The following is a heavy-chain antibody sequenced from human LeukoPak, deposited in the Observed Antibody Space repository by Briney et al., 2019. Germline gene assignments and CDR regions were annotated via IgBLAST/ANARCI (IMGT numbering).Heavy chain of an antibody. CDR1: GGSITGYS. V-gene: IGHV4-59*01. D-gene: IGHD3-10*01. Sequence: SETLSPTCSVSGGSITGYSWSWIRQTPGKGLEWIGYIYYNGDTHYNPSLNSRLSMSVDTPNKQFSLNLRSVTAADTAVYYCVRGPYGSSISNWFDPWGQGLLVTVSS. CDR2: IYYNGDT. CDR3: VRGPYGSSISNWFDP. J-gene: IGHJ5*02.